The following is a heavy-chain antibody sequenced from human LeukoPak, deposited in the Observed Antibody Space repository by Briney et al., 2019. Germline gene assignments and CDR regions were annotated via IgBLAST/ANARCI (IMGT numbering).Heavy chain of an antibody. J-gene: IGHJ5*02. CDR3: ARGSYYGSGSYFHWFDP. CDR2: ISGSGGST. CDR1: GFTFSSYG. V-gene: IGHV3-23*01. D-gene: IGHD3-10*01. Sequence: GGSLRLSCAASGFTFSSYGMSWVRQAPGKGLEWVSSISGSGGSTYYADSVKGRFTISRDNAKNSLYLQMNSLRAEDTALYYCARGSYYGSGSYFHWFDPWGQGTLVTVSS.